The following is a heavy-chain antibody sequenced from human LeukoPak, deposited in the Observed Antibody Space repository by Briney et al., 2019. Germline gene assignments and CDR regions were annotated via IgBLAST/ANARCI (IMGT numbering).Heavy chain of an antibody. V-gene: IGHV1-69*06. D-gene: IGHD1-1*01. CDR1: GGTFSSYA. CDR3: ASFDWNDLNWFDP. CDR2: IIPIFGTA. J-gene: IGHJ5*02. Sequence: SVKVSCKASGGTFSSYAISWVRQAPGQGLEWMGGIIPIFGTANYAQKFQGRVTITADKSTSTAYMELSSLRSEDTAVYYCASFDWNDLNWFDPRGQGTLVTVSS.